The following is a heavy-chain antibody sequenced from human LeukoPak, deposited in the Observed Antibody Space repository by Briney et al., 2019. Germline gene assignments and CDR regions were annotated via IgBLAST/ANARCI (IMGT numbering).Heavy chain of an antibody. Sequence: SETLSLTCTVSGGSISSGDYYWSWIRQPPGKGLEWIGYIYYSGSTYYNPSLKSRVTISVDTSKNQFSLKLSSVTATDTAVYYCARAVGSSWYSSGYDYWGQGTLVTVSS. V-gene: IGHV4-30-4*01. D-gene: IGHD6-13*01. CDR3: ARAVGSSWYSSGYDY. J-gene: IGHJ4*02. CDR1: GGSISSGDYY. CDR2: IYYSGST.